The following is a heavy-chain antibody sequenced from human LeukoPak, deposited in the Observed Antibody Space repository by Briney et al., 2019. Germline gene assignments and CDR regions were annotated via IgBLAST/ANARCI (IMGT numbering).Heavy chain of an antibody. Sequence: GGSLRLPCAASGFTFRSYCVHWVRQAPGKGLEYVSAISSNGGRTYYANSVKGRFTISRDNSRNTLYLQMGSLRAEDMAVYYCATYYYDSGGFHFHHWGQGTLVTVSS. V-gene: IGHV3-64*01. CDR1: GFTFRSYC. CDR2: ISSNGGRT. CDR3: ATYYYDSGGFHFHH. J-gene: IGHJ1*01. D-gene: IGHD3-22*01.